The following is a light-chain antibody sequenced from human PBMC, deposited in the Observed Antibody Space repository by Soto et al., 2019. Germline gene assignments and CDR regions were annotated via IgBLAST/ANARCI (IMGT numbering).Light chain of an antibody. Sequence: DIQITQSPSTLSASVGGRVTITFLASQSVGTWVAWYQQRPGKAPKLLIYDASSLESGVPSRFSGSGSGKEFTLTINSLQPDDFATYYCKQYNSYWKFGQGTKVDIK. CDR1: QSVGTW. J-gene: IGKJ1*01. CDR3: KQYNSYWK. V-gene: IGKV1-5*01. CDR2: DAS.